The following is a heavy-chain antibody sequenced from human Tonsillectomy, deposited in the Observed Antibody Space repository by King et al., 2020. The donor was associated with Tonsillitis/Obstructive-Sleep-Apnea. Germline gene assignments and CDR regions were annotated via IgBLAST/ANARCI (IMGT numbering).Heavy chain of an antibody. V-gene: IGHV3-23*04. D-gene: IGHD4-17*01. CDR3: AKASPNVGGDYGDHHPFDY. Sequence: VQLVESGGGLEQPGGSLRLSCAASGFTFRSYTMSWVRQAPGKGLEWVSGISGRGGSTYYADSVKGRFTISRDNSKTTLYLQMNSLRAEDTAVYYCAKASPNVGGDYGDHHPFDYWGQGILVTVSS. CDR2: ISGRGGST. J-gene: IGHJ4*02. CDR1: GFTFRSYT.